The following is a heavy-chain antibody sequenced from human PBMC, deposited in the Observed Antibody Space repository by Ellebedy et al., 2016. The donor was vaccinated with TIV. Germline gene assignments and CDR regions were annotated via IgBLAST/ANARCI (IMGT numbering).Heavy chain of an antibody. CDR2: ISYDGSSK. CDR3: AKESRDGNNYFFDY. CDR1: GFTFSRYG. Sequence: GGPLRLSXAAPGFTFSRYGMHWVRQAPGKGLEWVAVISYDGSSKDYADSAKGRFSISRDNSQNKLLLQMNSLRAEDTAVYYCAKESRDGNNYFFDYWGQGTLVTVSS. V-gene: IGHV3-30*18. D-gene: IGHD5-24*01. J-gene: IGHJ4*02.